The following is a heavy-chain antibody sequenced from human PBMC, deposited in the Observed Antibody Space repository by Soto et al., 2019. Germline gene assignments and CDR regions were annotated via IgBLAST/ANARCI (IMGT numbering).Heavy chain of an antibody. Sequence: QLQLQESGPGLVKPSETLSLTCTVSGGSISSSSYYWGWIRQPPGKGLEWIGSIYYSGSTYYNPSLKSRVTISVDTSKNQFSLKLSSVTAADTAVYSCARHVYCSSTSCSSVNWFDPWGQGTLVTVSS. V-gene: IGHV4-39*01. J-gene: IGHJ5*02. D-gene: IGHD2-2*01. CDR2: IYYSGST. CDR3: ARHVYCSSTSCSSVNWFDP. CDR1: GGSISSSSYY.